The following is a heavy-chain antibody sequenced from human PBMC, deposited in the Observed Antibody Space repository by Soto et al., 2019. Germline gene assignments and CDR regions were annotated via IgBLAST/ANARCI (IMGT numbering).Heavy chain of an antibody. CDR1: GGTFSSYA. D-gene: IGHD2-2*01. V-gene: IGHV1-69*01. CDR3: ARDDPRVVVPAAMPYSYYGMDV. Sequence: QVQLVQSGAEVKKPGSSVKVSCKASGGTFSSYAISWVRQAPGQGLEWMGGIIPIFGTANYAQKFQGRVTLTADESTSTAYMELSSLRSEDTAVYYCARDDPRVVVPAAMPYSYYGMDVWGQGTTVTVSS. J-gene: IGHJ6*02. CDR2: IIPIFGTA.